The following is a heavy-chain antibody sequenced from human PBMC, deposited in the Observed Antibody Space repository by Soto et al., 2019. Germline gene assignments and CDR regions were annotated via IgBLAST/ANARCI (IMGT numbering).Heavy chain of an antibody. J-gene: IGHJ4*02. Sequence: ITLKESGPTLVKPTQTLTLTCTFSGFSLSTSGVGVGWIRQPPGKALESLALINWDADKRYSPPLKSRHTXTXVTSKNQVVLTMTNIDPVDTATYYCAHRLTGQLYDYWGQGTLVTVSS. CDR3: AHRLTGQLYDY. D-gene: IGHD5-18*01. CDR2: INWDADK. CDR1: GFSLSTSGVG. V-gene: IGHV2-5*02.